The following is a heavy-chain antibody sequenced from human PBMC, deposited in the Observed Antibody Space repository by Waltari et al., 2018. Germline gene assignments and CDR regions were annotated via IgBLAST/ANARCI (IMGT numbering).Heavy chain of an antibody. CDR1: GFTLSFCG. Sequence: EVQLVESGGGLVQPGGSPRRPCAAYGFTLSFCGLGWVSRAQGKGLGWVSGITPGGAPYYADFVRGRFTISRDNSNNMLFLQMNSLRVDDTAIYYCAKEIPYSNGWLHIDSWGQGTLVSVPS. V-gene: IGHV3-23*04. D-gene: IGHD6-19*01. J-gene: IGHJ4*02. CDR2: ITPGGAP. CDR3: AKEIPYSNGWLHIDS.